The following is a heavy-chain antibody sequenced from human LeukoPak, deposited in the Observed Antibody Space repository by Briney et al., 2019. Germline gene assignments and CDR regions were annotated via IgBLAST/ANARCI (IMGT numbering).Heavy chain of an antibody. V-gene: IGHV1-18*01. CDR3: ARALLWFGEPSHIDY. D-gene: IGHD3-10*01. CDR2: ITAYNDNT. J-gene: IGHJ4*02. CDR1: GYTFTSYG. Sequence: ASVKVSCKASGYTFTSYGISWVRRAPGQGLEWMGWITAYNDNTNYAQKLQGRVTMTTDISTSTAYMELRSLRSDDTAVYYCARALLWFGEPSHIDYWGQGTLVTASS.